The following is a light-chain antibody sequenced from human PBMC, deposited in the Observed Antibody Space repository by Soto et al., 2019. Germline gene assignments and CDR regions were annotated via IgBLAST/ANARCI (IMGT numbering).Light chain of an antibody. J-gene: IGKJ5*01. V-gene: IGKV3-20*01. CDR2: GAS. Sequence: ENVLTQSPGTLSLSPGERATLSCRASQTVSSNYLAWCQQRPGQAPRLLIYGASTRAAGIPDRFSGSGSGTDFTLTITRLEPEDSAVYFCQQYTGPPTTFGQGTRLEIK. CDR3: QQYTGPPTT. CDR1: QTVSSNY.